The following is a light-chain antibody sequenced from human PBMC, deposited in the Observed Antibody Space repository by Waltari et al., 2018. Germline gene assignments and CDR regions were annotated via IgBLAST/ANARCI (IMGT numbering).Light chain of an antibody. V-gene: IGLV2-23*02. Sequence: QSALTQPASVSGSPGQSITVPCTGTSRDVGSYNLVSWYQHHPPKAPKLMIYEVSKRPSGVSNRFSGSKSGNTASLTISGLQPEDEADYYCCSYAGANTYVFGSGTKVTVL. J-gene: IGLJ1*01. CDR3: CSYAGANTYV. CDR1: SRDVGSYNL. CDR2: EVS.